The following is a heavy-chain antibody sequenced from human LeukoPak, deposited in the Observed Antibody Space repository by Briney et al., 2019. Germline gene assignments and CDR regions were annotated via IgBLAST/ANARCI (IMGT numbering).Heavy chain of an antibody. J-gene: IGHJ2*01. Sequence: QPGRSLRLSCAPSGFTFSSYAMSWVRQAPGKGLEWVSGISGSGGTTYYADSVKGRFTISRDNSKNTLYLQMNSLRAEDTAVYYCARGRPSSGWLYWYFDLWGRGTLVTVSS. CDR3: ARGRPSSGWLYWYFDL. D-gene: IGHD6-19*01. CDR2: ISGSGGTT. CDR1: GFTFSSYA. V-gene: IGHV3-23*01.